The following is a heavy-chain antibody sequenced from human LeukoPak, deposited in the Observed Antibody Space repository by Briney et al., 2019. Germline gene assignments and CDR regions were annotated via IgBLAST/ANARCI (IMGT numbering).Heavy chain of an antibody. V-gene: IGHV4-4*07. CDR1: GGSISSYY. J-gene: IGHJ4*02. D-gene: IGHD3-10*01. Sequence: PSETLSLTCTVSGGSISSYYWSWIRQPAGKGLEWIGRIYTSGSTNYNPSLKSRVTMSVDTSKNQFSLKLSSVTAADTAVYYCARILSARIFRPEKIRGVMVNVDYWGQGTLVTVSS. CDR2: IYTSGST. CDR3: ARILSARIFRPEKIRGVMVNVDY.